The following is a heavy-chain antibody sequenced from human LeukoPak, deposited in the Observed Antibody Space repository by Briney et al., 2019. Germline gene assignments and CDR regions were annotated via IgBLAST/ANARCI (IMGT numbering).Heavy chain of an antibody. J-gene: IGHJ4*02. D-gene: IGHD6-13*01. CDR3: ARKVAAADPFDY. CDR2: IIPIFGTA. Sequence: GASVKVSCKASGATFSSYAISWVRQAPGQGLEWMGGIIPIFGTANYAQKFQGRVTITADKSTSTAYMELSSLRSEDTAVYYRARKVAAADPFDYWGQGTLVTVSS. CDR1: GATFSSYA. V-gene: IGHV1-69*06.